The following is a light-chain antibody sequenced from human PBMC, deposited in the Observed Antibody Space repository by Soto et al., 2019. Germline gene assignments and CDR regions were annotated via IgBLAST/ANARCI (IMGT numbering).Light chain of an antibody. Sequence: QSALTQPASVSGSPGQSITISCTGTSSDVGGYNYVSWYQHHPGKAPKLMIYDVSNRPSGVSNCFSGSKSGNTASLTISGLQAEDEADYYCSSYTSSSTLVFGGGTKLTVL. CDR2: DVS. CDR1: SSDVGGYNY. J-gene: IGLJ2*01. CDR3: SSYTSSSTLV. V-gene: IGLV2-14*03.